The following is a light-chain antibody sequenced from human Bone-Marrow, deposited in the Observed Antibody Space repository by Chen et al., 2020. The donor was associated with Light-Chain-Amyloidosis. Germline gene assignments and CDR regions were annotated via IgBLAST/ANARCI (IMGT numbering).Light chain of an antibody. V-gene: IGLV3-25*03. Sequence: SYELTQPPSVSASPGQTARITCSGDDLPTKYAYWYQQKPGQAPVRVIHRDTERPSGISERFSGSRSGTTATVTISGVQAEDEADYHCQSADSSGTYEVIFGGGTKLTVL. J-gene: IGLJ2*01. CDR2: RDT. CDR3: QSADSSGTYEVI. CDR1: DLPTKY.